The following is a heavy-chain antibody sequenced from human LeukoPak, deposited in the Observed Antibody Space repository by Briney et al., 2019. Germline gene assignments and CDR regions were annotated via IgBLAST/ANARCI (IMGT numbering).Heavy chain of an antibody. Sequence: GASVKVSCKASGYTFTSYAMNWVRQAPGQGLEWMGWINTNTGNPTYAQGFTGRFVFSLDTSVSTAYLQISSLKAEDTAVYYCATDLFSGRDDWDFDPWGQGTLVTVSS. CDR3: ATDLFSGRDDWDFDP. V-gene: IGHV7-4-1*02. J-gene: IGHJ5*02. CDR1: GYTFTSYA. CDR2: INTNTGNP. D-gene: IGHD3-16*01.